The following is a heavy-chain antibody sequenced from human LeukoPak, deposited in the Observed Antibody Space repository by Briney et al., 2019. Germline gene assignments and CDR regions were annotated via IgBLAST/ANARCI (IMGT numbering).Heavy chain of an antibody. CDR1: GYTFTGYY. Sequence: ASVKVSCKASGYTFTGYYMHWVRQAPGQGLEWMGWINPNSGGTNYAQKFQGRVTVTRDTSISTAYMELSRLRSDDTAVYYCARDGELFSYYYYYMDVWGKGTTVTVSS. J-gene: IGHJ6*03. D-gene: IGHD3-10*01. V-gene: IGHV1-2*02. CDR2: INPNSGGT. CDR3: ARDGELFSYYYYYMDV.